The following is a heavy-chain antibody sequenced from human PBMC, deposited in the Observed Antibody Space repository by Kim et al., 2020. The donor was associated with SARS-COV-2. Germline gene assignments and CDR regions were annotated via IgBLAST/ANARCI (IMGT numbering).Heavy chain of an antibody. CDR3: ARGGIPYYYYGMDV. Sequence: NPPLKSRVTISVDTSKNQFSLKLSSVTAADTAVYYCARGGIPYYYYGMDVWGQGTTVTVSS. J-gene: IGHJ6*02. D-gene: IGHD5-18*01. V-gene: IGHV4-34*01.